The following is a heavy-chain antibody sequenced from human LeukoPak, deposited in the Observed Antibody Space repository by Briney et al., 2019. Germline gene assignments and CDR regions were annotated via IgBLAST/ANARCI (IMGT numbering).Heavy chain of an antibody. CDR2: ISYSGST. J-gene: IGHJ4*02. Sequence: SETLSLTCTVSGGSISSYYWSWIRQPPGKGLEWIGYISYSGSTNFNPSLKSRVTISVDTPKNQFCLKLSSVTAADTAAYYCARGVSGSYVFDYWGQGTLVTVSS. CDR3: ARGVSGSYVFDY. CDR1: GGSISSYY. V-gene: IGHV4-59*01. D-gene: IGHD3-16*01.